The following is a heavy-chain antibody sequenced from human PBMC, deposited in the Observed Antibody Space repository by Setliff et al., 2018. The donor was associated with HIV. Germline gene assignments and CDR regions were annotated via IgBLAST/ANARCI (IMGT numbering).Heavy chain of an antibody. Sequence: GASVKVSCKTFGYYFNIDYMHWVRQAPGQGLEWMAMVSPFDDGTSYAQKFQGRVTMTRDTSTSTVYMELSSLRSEDTAVYYCARVRYCSGGSCYGGEYWFDPWGQGTLVTVSS. CDR2: VSPFDDGT. J-gene: IGHJ5*02. D-gene: IGHD2-15*01. CDR3: ARVRYCSGGSCYGGEYWFDP. CDR1: GYYFNIDY. V-gene: IGHV1-46*02.